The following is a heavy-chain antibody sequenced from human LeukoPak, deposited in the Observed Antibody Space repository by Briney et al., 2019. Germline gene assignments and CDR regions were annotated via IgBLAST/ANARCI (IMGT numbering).Heavy chain of an antibody. Sequence: SETLSLTCTVSGGSISSDYSSWIRQPPGKGLEWIGYIYYSGDTNYNPSLKSRVTISVDTSKNQFSLKLSSVTAADTAVYCCARSGDYYGSGSYYRFDPWGQGTLVTVSS. V-gene: IGHV4-59*01. J-gene: IGHJ5*02. D-gene: IGHD3-10*01. CDR2: IYYSGDT. CDR3: ARSGDYYGSGSYYRFDP. CDR1: GGSISSDY.